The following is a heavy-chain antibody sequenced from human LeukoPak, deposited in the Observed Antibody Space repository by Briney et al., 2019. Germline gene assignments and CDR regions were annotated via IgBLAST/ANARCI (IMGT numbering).Heavy chain of an antibody. CDR2: INPNSGGT. J-gene: IGHJ4*02. Sequence: ASVKDSCKPSGDTFTGYYMHWVPQAPGQRLEWMGWINPNSGGTNYAQKFQGRVTMTRDTSISTAYMELSSLRSEDTAVYYCATGLGVWGQGTLVTVSS. V-gene: IGHV1-2*02. CDR1: GDTFTGYY. CDR3: ATGLGV.